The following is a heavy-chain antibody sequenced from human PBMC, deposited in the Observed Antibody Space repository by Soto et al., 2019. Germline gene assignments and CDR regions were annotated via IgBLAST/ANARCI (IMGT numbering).Heavy chain of an antibody. Sequence: PSETLSLTCTVSGGSISSYYWSWIRQPPGKGLEWVGSINYSGNTNYNPSLKSRVTISVDTSKNQFSLKLSSVTAADTAVYYCARGSPYYDFWSGYPHEGFPYFDYWGQGTLVTVS. V-gene: IGHV4-59*01. D-gene: IGHD3-3*01. J-gene: IGHJ4*02. CDR3: ARGSPYYDFWSGYPHEGFPYFDY. CDR1: GGSISSYY. CDR2: INYSGNT.